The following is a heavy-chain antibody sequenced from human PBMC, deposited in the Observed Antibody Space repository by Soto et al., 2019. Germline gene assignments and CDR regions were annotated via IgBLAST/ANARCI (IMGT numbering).Heavy chain of an antibody. Sequence: LRLSCAASGFTFSNAWMNWVRQAPGKGLEWVGRIKSKTDGGTTDYAAPVKGRFTISRDDSKNTLYLQMNSLKTEDTAVYYCTTPPETYYDSSGYYYGPGYFDYWGQGTLVTVSS. V-gene: IGHV3-15*07. CDR3: TTPPETYYDSSGYYYGPGYFDY. CDR1: GFTFSNAW. CDR2: IKSKTDGGTT. J-gene: IGHJ4*02. D-gene: IGHD3-22*01.